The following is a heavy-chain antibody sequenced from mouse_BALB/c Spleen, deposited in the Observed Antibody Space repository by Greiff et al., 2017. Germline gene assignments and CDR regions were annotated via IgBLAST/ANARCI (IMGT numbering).Heavy chain of an antibody. V-gene: IGHV7-3*02. CDR2: IRNKANGYTT. CDR3: ARDGNYAMDY. Sequence: EVKVEESGGGLVQPGGSLRLSCATSGFTFTDYYMSWVRQPPGKALEWLGFIRNKANGYTTEYSASVKGRFTISRDNSQSILYLQMNTLRAEDSATYYCARDGNYAMDYWGQGTSVTVSS. J-gene: IGHJ4*01. CDR1: GFTFTDYY.